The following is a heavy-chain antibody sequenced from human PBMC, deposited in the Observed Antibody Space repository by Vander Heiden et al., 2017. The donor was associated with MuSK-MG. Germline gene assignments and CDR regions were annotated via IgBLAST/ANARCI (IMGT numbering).Heavy chain of an antibody. D-gene: IGHD4-17*01. CDR1: GYTLPEFP. V-gene: IGHV1-24*01. CDR2: VDPEDGET. CDR3: ATSYGGNSPVGYYGMDV. J-gene: IGHJ6*02. Sequence: QVQLVPSGAAVKKPGASVTVSCKVSGYTLPEFPMHWVRQAPGKGLEWMGGVDPEDGETIYAQKFQGRVTMTEDTSTDTAYMELSSLRSEDTAVYYCATSYGGNSPVGYYGMDVWGQGTTVTVSS.